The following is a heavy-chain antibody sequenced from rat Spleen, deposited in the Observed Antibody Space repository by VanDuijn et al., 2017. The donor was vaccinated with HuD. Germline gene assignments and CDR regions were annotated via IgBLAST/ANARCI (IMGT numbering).Heavy chain of an antibody. V-gene: IGHV5-31*01. D-gene: IGHD1-11*01. J-gene: IGHJ2*01. Sequence: EVQLVESGGGLVQPGRSLKLSCVASGFTFNNYWMTWIRQAPTKGLEWVASISPSGDNTNYRDSVKGRFTVSRDNAKSILYLQMDSLRSEDTATFYCRRPSWGGYRDYWGQGVMVTVSS. CDR3: RRPSWGGYRDY. CDR2: ISPSGDNT. CDR1: GFTFNNYW.